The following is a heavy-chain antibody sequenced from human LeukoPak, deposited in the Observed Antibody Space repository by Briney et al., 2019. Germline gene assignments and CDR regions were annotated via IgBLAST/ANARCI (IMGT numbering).Heavy chain of an antibody. D-gene: IGHD4-17*01. CDR2: IYSGGST. Sequence: GGSLRLSFAPSGFTFGSNYMSWVRQAPGKGLEWVSVIYSGGSTYYADSVKGRFTISRDNSKNTLYLQMNSLRAEDTAVYYCARVDYGDYGFDYWGQGTLVTVSS. J-gene: IGHJ4*02. CDR3: ARVDYGDYGFDY. CDR1: GFTFGSNY. V-gene: IGHV3-66*01.